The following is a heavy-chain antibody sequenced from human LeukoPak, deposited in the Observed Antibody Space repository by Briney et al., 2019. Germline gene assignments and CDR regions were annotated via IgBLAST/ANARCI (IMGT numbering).Heavy chain of an antibody. Sequence: PGGSLRLSCAASGFTFSSYGMHWVRQAPGKGLEWVAVISYDGSNKYYADSVKGRFTISRDNSKNTLYLQMNSLRAEDTAVYYCAKEKYSSSPGAFDIWGQGTMVTVSS. CDR3: AKEKYSSSPGAFDI. J-gene: IGHJ3*02. V-gene: IGHV3-30*18. CDR2: ISYDGSNK. D-gene: IGHD6-6*01. CDR1: GFTFSSYG.